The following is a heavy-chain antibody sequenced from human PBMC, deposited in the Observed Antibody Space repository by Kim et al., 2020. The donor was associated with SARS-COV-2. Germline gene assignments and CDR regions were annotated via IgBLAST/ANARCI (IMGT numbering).Heavy chain of an antibody. Sequence: NYHPSLKSRVTISVDTSKNQFSLKLSSVTAADTAVYYCARDVVVVYYMDVWGKGTTVTVSS. CDR3: ARDVVVVYYMDV. V-gene: IGHV4-34*01. D-gene: IGHD2-2*01. J-gene: IGHJ6*03.